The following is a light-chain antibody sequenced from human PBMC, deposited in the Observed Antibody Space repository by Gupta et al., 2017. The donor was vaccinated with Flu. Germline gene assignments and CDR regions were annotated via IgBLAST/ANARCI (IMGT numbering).Light chain of an antibody. CDR2: EVS. V-gene: IGLV2-14*01. CDR3: CSHSSSSTLYV. J-gene: IGLJ1*01. CDR1: SSDIGTYNY. Sequence: QSALTQPASVSGSPGQSITISSTGTSSDIGTYNYVSWYQQHPGKAPKLLVYEVSNRPSGVSGRFSGSKSGNTASLTISWLQTEDEADYYCCSHSSSSTLYVFGTGTKVTVL.